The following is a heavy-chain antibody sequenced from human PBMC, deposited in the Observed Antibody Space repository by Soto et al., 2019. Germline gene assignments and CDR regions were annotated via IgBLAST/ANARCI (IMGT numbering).Heavy chain of an antibody. V-gene: IGHV1-69*13. CDR3: ARSGITMVRGVMSNWFDP. J-gene: IGHJ5*02. D-gene: IGHD3-10*01. CDR2: IIPIFGTA. CDR1: GGTFSSYA. Sequence: VKVSCKASGGTFSSYAISWVRQAPGQGLEWMGGIIPIFGTANYAQKFQGRVTITADESTSTAYMELSSVTAADTAVYYCARSGITMVRGVMSNWFDPWGQGTLVTVSS.